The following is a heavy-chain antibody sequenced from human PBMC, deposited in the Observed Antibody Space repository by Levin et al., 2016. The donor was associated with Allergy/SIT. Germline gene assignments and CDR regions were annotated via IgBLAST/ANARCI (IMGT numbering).Heavy chain of an antibody. Sequence: RQAPGKGLEWIGYIYYSGSTYYNPSLKSRVTISVDTSKNQFSLKLSSVTAADTAVYYCARGWAIFGVVIMDYFDYWGQGTLVTVSS. D-gene: IGHD3-3*01. V-gene: IGHV4-30-2*04. J-gene: IGHJ4*02. CDR2: IYYSGST. CDR3: ARGWAIFGVVIMDYFDY.